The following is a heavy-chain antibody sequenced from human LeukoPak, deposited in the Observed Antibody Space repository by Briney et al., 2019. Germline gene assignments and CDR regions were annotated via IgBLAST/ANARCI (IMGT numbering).Heavy chain of an antibody. D-gene: IGHD5-18*01. CDR2: VLDNVRT. V-gene: IGHV4-59*11. CDR3: ATIKRGNIFGFFDF. J-gene: IGHJ4*02. Sequence: SETLSLTCTVSGGSISSHYWSWVRQPPGKGLEWIGYVLDNVRTKDNPSLNSRFTLSADTSKNQFSLRLTSVTAADTAVYYCATIKRGNIFGFFDFWGQGILVTVSS. CDR1: GGSISSHY.